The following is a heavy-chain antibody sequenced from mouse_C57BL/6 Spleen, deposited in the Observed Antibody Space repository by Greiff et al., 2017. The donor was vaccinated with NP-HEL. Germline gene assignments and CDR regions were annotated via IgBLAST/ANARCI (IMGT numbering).Heavy chain of an antibody. J-gene: IGHJ3*01. Sequence: VQLQQSGAELVMPGASVKLSCKASGYTFTSYWMHWVKQRPGQGLEWIGEIDPSDSYTNYNQKFKGKSTLTVDKSSSTAYMQLSSLTSEDSAVYYYAPYYVAYAYWGHGTLVTVSA. V-gene: IGHV1-69*01. CDR1: GYTFTSYW. D-gene: IGHD1-1*01. CDR3: APYYVAYAY. CDR2: IDPSDSYT.